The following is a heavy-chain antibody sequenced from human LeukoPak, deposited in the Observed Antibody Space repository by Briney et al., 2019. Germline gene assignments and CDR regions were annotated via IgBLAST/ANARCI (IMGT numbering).Heavy chain of an antibody. J-gene: IGHJ4*02. D-gene: IGHD5-24*01. CDR1: GGSIISYY. V-gene: IGHV4-59*01. Sequence: PSETLSLTCTVSGGSIISYYWSWIRQPPGKGLEWIAYIYDGGSTNYDPSLKSRVTISVDTSKNQVSLKLSSVTAADTAVYFCARARDGYNPFDSWGQGTLVTVSS. CDR3: ARARDGYNPFDS. CDR2: IYDGGST.